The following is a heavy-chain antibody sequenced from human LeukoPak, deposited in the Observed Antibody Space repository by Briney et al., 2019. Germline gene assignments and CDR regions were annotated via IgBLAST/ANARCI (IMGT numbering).Heavy chain of an antibody. CDR2: INHSGST. CDR3: ARGTPGIAVAGICVKYYLDFDY. Sequence: PSETLSLTCAVYGGSFSGYYWSWIRQPPGKGLEWIGEINHSGSTNYNPSLKSRVTISVDTSKNQFSLKLSSVTAADTAVYYCARGTPGIAVAGICVKYYLDFDYWGQGTLVTVSS. CDR1: GGSFSGYY. D-gene: IGHD6-19*01. J-gene: IGHJ4*02. V-gene: IGHV4-34*01.